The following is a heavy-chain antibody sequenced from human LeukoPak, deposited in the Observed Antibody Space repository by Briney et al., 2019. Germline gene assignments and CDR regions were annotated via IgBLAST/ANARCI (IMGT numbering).Heavy chain of an antibody. CDR2: IYSDGST. D-gene: IGHD3-22*01. V-gene: IGHV3-53*01. Sequence: GGSLRLSCAASGFTVSSNCMSWVRQAPGKGLEGVSVIYSDGSTYYADSVKGRFTISRDNSKNTLYLQMNSLRAEDTAVYYCARGPDYDSSGYCDYWGQGTLVTVSS. CDR1: GFTVSSNC. CDR3: ARGPDYDSSGYCDY. J-gene: IGHJ4*02.